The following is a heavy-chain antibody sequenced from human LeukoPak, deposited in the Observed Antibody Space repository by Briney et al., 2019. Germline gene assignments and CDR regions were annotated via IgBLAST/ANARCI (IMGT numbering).Heavy chain of an antibody. V-gene: IGHV1-46*01. Sequence: GASVKVSCKASGYSFTSYYMHWVRQAPGQGLEWMGLINPSGSSTTYAQKFQGRVTMTRDMFTSTDYMELTSLTSDDTAVYYCARRAGDYSHPYDYWGQGTLVTVSS. CDR1: GYSFTSYY. CDR2: INPSGSST. J-gene: IGHJ4*02. CDR3: ARRAGDYSHPYDY. D-gene: IGHD3-22*01.